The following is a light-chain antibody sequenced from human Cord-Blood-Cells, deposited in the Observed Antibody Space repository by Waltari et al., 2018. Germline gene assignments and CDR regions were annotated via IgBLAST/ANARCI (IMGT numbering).Light chain of an antibody. J-gene: IGLJ1*01. CDR1: SSDVGGHND. CDR3: SSYAGSNNLGV. V-gene: IGLV2-8*01. Sequence: QSALTQLPSASGSPGQSVTIPCTGTSSDVGGHNDVPGYQQHPGKAPKLMIYEVSKRPSGVPYRFSGSKSGNTASLTVSVLQAEDEADYYCSSYAGSNNLGVFGTGTKVTVL. CDR2: EVS.